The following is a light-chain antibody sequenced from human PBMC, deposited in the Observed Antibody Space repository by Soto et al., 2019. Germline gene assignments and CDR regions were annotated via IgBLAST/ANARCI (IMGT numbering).Light chain of an antibody. CDR1: QSVLYSSNNKNY. V-gene: IGKV4-1*01. CDR2: WAS. Sequence: DIVMTQSPDSLAVSLGERATINCKSSQSVLYSSNNKNYLAWYQQKPGQPPKLLIHWASTRESGVPDRCSGSGSGTDFTLTISSLQAEDVAVYYWQQYYDTRTFGQGTKLEIK. CDR3: QQYYDTRT. J-gene: IGKJ2*01.